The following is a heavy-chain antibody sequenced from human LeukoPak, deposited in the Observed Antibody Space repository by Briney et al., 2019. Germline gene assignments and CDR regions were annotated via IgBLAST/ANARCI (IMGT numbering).Heavy chain of an antibody. V-gene: IGHV1-18*01. CDR2: ISAYNGNT. CDR1: GYTFTSYG. D-gene: IGHD6-6*01. J-gene: IGHJ4*02. CDR3: ATDSASIAALPFGY. Sequence: ASVKVSCKASGYTFTSYGISWVRQAPGQGLEWMGWISAYNGNTNYAQNLQGRVTMTTDTSTSTAYMELRSLRSDDTAVYYCATDSASIAALPFGYWGQGTLVTVSS.